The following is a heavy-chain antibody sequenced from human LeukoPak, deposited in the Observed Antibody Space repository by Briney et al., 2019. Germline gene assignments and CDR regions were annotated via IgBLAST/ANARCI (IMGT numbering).Heavy chain of an antibody. D-gene: IGHD2-21*01. J-gene: IGHJ4*02. CDR1: GFTFSSNA. CDR3: AKPCCGSAVVSDY. CDR2: ITAGGTT. V-gene: IGHV3-23*01. Sequence: GGSLRLSCAASGFTFSSNAMTWVRQAPGKGLEWVSSITAGGTTYHADSVKGRFTISRDNSKNMLYLQMDSLRVEDTAVYYCAKPCCGSAVVSDYWGQGTLVTVSS.